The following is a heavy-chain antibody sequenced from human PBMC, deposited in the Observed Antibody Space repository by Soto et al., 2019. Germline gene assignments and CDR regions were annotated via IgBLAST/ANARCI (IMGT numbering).Heavy chain of an antibody. CDR1: GGSISSYY. Sequence: SETLSLTCTVSGGSISSYYWSWIRQPPGKGLEWIGYIYYSGSTNYNPSLKSRVAISVDTSKNQFSLNLRSVTAADTAVYYCARDGDYDILTGYYDYWGQGTLVTVSS. V-gene: IGHV4-59*01. D-gene: IGHD3-9*01. J-gene: IGHJ4*02. CDR2: IYYSGST. CDR3: ARDGDYDILTGYYDY.